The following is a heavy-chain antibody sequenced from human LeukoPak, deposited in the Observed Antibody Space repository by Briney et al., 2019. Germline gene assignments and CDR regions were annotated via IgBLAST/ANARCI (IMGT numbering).Heavy chain of an antibody. CDR2: IYTSGST. J-gene: IGHJ5*02. Sequence: SETLSLTCTVSGGSISSYYWSWIRQPPGKGLEWIGYIYTSGSTNYNPSLKSRVTISVDTSKNQFSLKLSSVTAADTAVYYCARLRIAARPDWSDPWGQGTLVTVSS. D-gene: IGHD6-6*01. V-gene: IGHV4-4*09. CDR1: GGSISSYY. CDR3: ARLRIAARPDWSDP.